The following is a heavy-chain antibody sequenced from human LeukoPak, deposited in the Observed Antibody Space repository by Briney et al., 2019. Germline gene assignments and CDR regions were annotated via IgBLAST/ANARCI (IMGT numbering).Heavy chain of an antibody. J-gene: IGHJ3*02. CDR2: ISTSGGNS. V-gene: IGHV3-23*01. CDR1: GFTFSTYV. CDR3: AKGKWYGGKQGLGASDI. D-gene: IGHD4-23*01. Sequence: PGGSLRLSCAASGFTFSTYVMNWVRQAPGKGLEWVSAISTSGGNSYYADSVRGRFTISRDNSKNTLYLQMTSLRAEDTAVYYCAKGKWYGGKQGLGASDIWGQGTMVTVSS.